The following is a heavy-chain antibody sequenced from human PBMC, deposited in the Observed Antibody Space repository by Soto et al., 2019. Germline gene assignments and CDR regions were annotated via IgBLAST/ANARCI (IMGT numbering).Heavy chain of an antibody. CDR1: AGSISSRGYY. D-gene: IGHD4-17*01. CDR2: ISYSEST. V-gene: IGHV4-31*01. Sequence: SETRSRTWTVSAGSISSRGYYCIWIRQFPGKVLEWIGYISYSESTDYNPSLKSQVAISADTSKNQFSLKLSSVTAADTAVYYCAGGNDYAKIGYWGQGAQVTFSS. CDR3: AGGNDYAKIGY. J-gene: IGHJ4*02.